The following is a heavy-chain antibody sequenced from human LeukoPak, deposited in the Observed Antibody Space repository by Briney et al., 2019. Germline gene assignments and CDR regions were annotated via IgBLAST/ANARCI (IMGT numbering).Heavy chain of an antibody. CDR2: IYYSGST. J-gene: IGHJ4*02. CDR1: GGSISSGDYY. CDR3: ARASGPRYGDFDY. Sequence: SQTLSLTCTVSGGSISSGDYYWSWIRQPPGKGLEWIGYIYYSGSTYYNPSLKSRVTISVDSSKNQFSLKLSSVTAADTAVYYCARASGPRYGDFDYWGQGTLVTVSS. V-gene: IGHV4-30-4*01. D-gene: IGHD4-17*01.